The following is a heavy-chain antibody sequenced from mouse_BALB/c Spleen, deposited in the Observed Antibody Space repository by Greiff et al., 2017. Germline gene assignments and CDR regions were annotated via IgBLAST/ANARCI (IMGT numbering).Heavy chain of an antibody. J-gene: IGHJ2*01. CDR3: ARSGGNSYYFDY. V-gene: IGHV1-7*01. CDR1: GYTFTSYW. CDR2: INPSTGYT. Sequence: VQLQQSGAELAKPGASVKMSCKASGYTFTSYWMHWVKQRPGQGLEWIGYINPSTGYTEYNQKFKDKATLTADKSSSTAYMQLSSLTSEDSAVYFCARSGGNSYYFDYWGQGTTLTVSS. D-gene: IGHD2-1*01.